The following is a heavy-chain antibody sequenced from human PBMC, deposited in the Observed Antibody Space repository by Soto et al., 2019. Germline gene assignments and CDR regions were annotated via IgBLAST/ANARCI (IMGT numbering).Heavy chain of an antibody. CDR3: XXXXXYYVDY. Sequence: QVQLQESGPGLVEPSGTLSLTCAVSGGSIRSGNWWSWVRQPPGKGLEWIGEIYHSGTTNYNPSXXXXXXXXXXXXXXXXXXXXXXXXXXXXXXXXXXXXXXYYVDYWGQGTLVTVSS. D-gene: IGHD3-16*01. V-gene: IGHV4-4*02. CDR1: GGSIRSGNW. J-gene: IGHJ4*02. CDR2: IYHSGTT.